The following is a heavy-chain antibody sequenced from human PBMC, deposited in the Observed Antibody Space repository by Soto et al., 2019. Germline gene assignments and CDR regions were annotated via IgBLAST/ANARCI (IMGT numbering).Heavy chain of an antibody. J-gene: IGHJ3*02. CDR3: AKDYIGVIPDAFDI. V-gene: IGHV3-23*01. CDR2: IGGSGGAT. Sequence: EVQLLESGGGLVQPGGSLRLSCAASGFTFSNYAMTWVRQAPGKGLEWVSAIGGSGGATYYADSVKGRFTVSRDTSKNTLYLQVNSLRAEDAAVYYCAKDYIGVIPDAFDIWGQGTMVTVSS. D-gene: IGHD3-16*02. CDR1: GFTFSNYA.